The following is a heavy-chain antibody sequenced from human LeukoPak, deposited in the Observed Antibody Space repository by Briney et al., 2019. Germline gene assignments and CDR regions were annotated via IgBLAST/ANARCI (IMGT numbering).Heavy chain of an antibody. CDR1: GGSFSGYY. CDR3: ARGSQSRYSSSWAIDY. D-gene: IGHD6-13*01. Sequence: SETLSLTCAVYGGSFSGYYWSWIRQPPGKGLEWIGEINHSGSTNYNPSLKSRVTISVDTSKNQFSLKLSSVTAADTAVYYCARGSQSRYSSSWAIDYWGQGTLVTVSS. V-gene: IGHV4-34*01. CDR2: INHSGST. J-gene: IGHJ4*02.